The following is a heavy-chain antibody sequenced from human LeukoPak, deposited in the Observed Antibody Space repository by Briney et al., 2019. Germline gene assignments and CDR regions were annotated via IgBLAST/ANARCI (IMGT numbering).Heavy chain of an antibody. CDR2: IYYSGST. Sequence: SETLSLTCTVSGGSISSYYWSWIRQPPGKGLESIGYIYYSGSTNYNPSLKSRVTISVDTSKNQFSLKLSSVTAADTAVYYCARGSIAVAGTFDYWGQGTLVTVSS. J-gene: IGHJ4*02. CDR3: ARGSIAVAGTFDY. V-gene: IGHV4-59*01. D-gene: IGHD6-19*01. CDR1: GGSISSYY.